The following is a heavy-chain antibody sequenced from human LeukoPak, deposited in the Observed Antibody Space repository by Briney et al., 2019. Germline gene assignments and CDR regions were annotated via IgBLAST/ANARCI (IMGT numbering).Heavy chain of an antibody. CDR1: GFTFSSYW. CDR3: ARMPRGPDV. V-gene: IGHV3-7*01. D-gene: IGHD2-2*01. Sequence: GGSLRLSCAASGFTFSSYWMLWVRQAPGKGLEWVVSIKQDGSEKYYVDSMKGRFTISRDNAKNSLYLQMNSLRAEDTAVYYCARMPRGPDVWGKGTTVTVSS. CDR2: IKQDGSEK. J-gene: IGHJ6*04.